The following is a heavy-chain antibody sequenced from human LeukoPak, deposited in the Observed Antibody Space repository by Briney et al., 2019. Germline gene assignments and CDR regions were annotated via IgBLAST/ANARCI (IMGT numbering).Heavy chain of an antibody. CDR2: IYYSGSS. J-gene: IGHJ4*02. D-gene: IGHD3-16*01. Sequence: SETLSLTCTVSGGSMSAYYWSWIRKSPGKGLEWIGYIYYSGSSNSNPSLKSRATLSVDTSKNKFSLKLSSVTAADTAMYYCARHSSGGVAPDFDFWGQGTLVTVSS. CDR1: GGSMSAYY. V-gene: IGHV4-59*08. CDR3: ARHSSGGVAPDFDF.